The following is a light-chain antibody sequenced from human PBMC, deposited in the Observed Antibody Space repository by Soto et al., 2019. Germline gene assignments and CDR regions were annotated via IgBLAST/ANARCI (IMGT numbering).Light chain of an antibody. J-gene: IGKJ1*01. CDR1: QSLSSTY. Sequence: EIVLTQSPGTLSLFPGERATFSCRASQSLSSTYLAWYQLKPGQAPRLLIYGASCRATGIPDRFSGSGSGTDFTLTISRLEPEDLAVYYCQQYGSSPRTFGQGTKVEIK. V-gene: IGKV3-20*01. CDR3: QQYGSSPRT. CDR2: GAS.